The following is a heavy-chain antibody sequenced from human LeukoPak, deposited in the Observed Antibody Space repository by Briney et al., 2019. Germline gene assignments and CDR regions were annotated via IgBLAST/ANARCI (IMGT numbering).Heavy chain of an antibody. J-gene: IGHJ4*02. D-gene: IGHD3-22*01. V-gene: IGHV1-8*01. CDR2: MNPNSGVT. CDR1: GYTFTSYD. CDR3: ARTGGSGYYYEY. Sequence: ASVKVSCKASGYTFTSYDINWVRQATGQGLEWMGWMNPNSGVTGYAQKFQGRVTMTRNTSISTAYMELSRLRSEDTAVYYCARTGGSGYYYEYWGQGTLVTVSS.